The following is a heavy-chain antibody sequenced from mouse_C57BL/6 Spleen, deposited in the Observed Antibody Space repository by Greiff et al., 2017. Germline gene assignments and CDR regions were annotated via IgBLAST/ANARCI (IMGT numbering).Heavy chain of an antibody. Sequence: VQLQESGAELVKPGASVKISCKASGYAFSSYWMNWVKQRPGKGLEWIGQLYPGDGDTNYNGKFKGKATLTADKSSSTAYMQLSSLTSEDSAVYFCARRGKCNWYFDVWGTGTTVTVSS. CDR2: LYPGDGDT. V-gene: IGHV1-80*01. CDR3: ARRGKCNWYFDV. CDR1: GYAFSSYW. J-gene: IGHJ1*03.